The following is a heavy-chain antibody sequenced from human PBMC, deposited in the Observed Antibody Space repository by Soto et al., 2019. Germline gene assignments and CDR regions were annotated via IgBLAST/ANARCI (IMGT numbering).Heavy chain of an antibody. CDR1: GYTFTSYG. D-gene: IGHD5-12*01. J-gene: IGHJ4*02. V-gene: IGHV1-18*01. Sequence: QVQLVQSGAEVKKPGASVKVSCKASGYTFTSYGISWVRQAPGQGLEWMGWISAYNGNTNYAQKLQGRVPMTTDTSTSTDYMELRSLRSDDTAVYYCATSYSGYDFFDYWGQGTLVTVSS. CDR2: ISAYNGNT. CDR3: ATSYSGYDFFDY.